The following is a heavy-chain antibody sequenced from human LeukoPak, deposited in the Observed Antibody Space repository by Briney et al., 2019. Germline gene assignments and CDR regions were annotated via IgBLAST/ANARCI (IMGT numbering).Heavy chain of an antibody. J-gene: IGHJ4*02. CDR2: INPNNGAT. CDR3: MRESGSYHGNDY. CDR1: EYIFTGYY. D-gene: IGHD1-26*01. V-gene: IGHV1-2*06. Sequence: GASVKVSCKASEYIFTGYYMHWVRQAPGQGLEWMGRINPNNGATNYAQKFQGRVTITGDTSINTAYMELSSLRSDDTAVYYCMRESGSYHGNDYWGQGALVSVS.